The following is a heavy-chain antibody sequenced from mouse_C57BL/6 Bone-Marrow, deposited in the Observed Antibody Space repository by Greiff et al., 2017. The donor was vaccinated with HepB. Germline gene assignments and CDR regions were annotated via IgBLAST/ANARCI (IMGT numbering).Heavy chain of an antibody. Sequence: QVHVKQPGAELVKPGASVKLSCKASGYTFTSYWMHWVKQRPGQGLEWIGMIHPNSGSTNYNEKFKSKATLTVDKSSSTAYMQLSSLTSEDSAVYYCARGHYYGSSSYYFDYGGQGTTLTVSS. CDR1: GYTFTSYW. J-gene: IGHJ2*01. V-gene: IGHV1-64*01. CDR3: ARGHYYGSSSYYFDY. CDR2: IHPNSGST. D-gene: IGHD1-1*01.